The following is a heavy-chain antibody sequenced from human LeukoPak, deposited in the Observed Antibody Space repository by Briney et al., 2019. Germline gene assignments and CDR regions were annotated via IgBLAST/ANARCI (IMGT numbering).Heavy chain of an antibody. CDR3: ARLHYDSSGCYFDY. J-gene: IGHJ4*02. V-gene: IGHV4-39*01. Sequence: SQTLSLTCTVSGGSISSSSYYWGWIRQPPGKGLEWIGSIYYSGSTYYNPSLKSRVTISVDTSKNQFSLKLSSVTAADTAVYYCARLHYDSSGCYFDYWGQGTLVTVSS. CDR2: IYYSGST. D-gene: IGHD3-22*01. CDR1: GGSISSSSYY.